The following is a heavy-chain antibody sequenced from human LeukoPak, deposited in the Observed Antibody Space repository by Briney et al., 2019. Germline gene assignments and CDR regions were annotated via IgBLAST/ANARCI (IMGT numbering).Heavy chain of an antibody. CDR2: IDHSGST. Sequence: SGTLSLTCAVSGGSIINSNWWSWVRQPPGKGLEWIGEIDHSGSTSYNPSLKSRVTMSVDRSQNQFSLRLSTVTAADTAVYYCARGRPHGNDYWGQGTLVTVSS. V-gene: IGHV4-4*02. D-gene: IGHD4-23*01. CDR1: GGSIINSNW. J-gene: IGHJ4*02. CDR3: ARGRPHGNDY.